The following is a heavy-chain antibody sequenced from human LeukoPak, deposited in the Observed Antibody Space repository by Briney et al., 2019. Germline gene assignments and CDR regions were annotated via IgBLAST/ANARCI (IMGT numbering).Heavy chain of an antibody. CDR1: GYTFKNFG. D-gene: IGHD6-19*01. CDR3: ARKVSSGWVTGWFDP. Sequence: ASVKVSCKASGYTFKNFGITWVRQAPGQGLEWMGWINPNSGGTNYAQKFQGRVTMTRDTSISTAYMELRSLRSDDTAVYYCARKVSSGWVTGWFDPWGQGTLVTVSS. CDR2: INPNSGGT. V-gene: IGHV1-2*02. J-gene: IGHJ5*02.